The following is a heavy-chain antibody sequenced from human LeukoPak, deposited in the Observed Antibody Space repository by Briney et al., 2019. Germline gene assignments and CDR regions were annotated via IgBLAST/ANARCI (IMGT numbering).Heavy chain of an antibody. Sequence: PGGSLRLSCAASGFTFSSYGMHWVRQAPGKGLEWVAFIRYDGSNKYYADSVKGRFTISRDNSKNTLYLQMNSLRAEDTAVYYCAKEVAMDFWSGKPKYYFDYWGQGTLVTVSS. CDR1: GFTFSSYG. CDR3: AKEVAMDFWSGKPKYYFDY. CDR2: IRYDGSNK. J-gene: IGHJ4*02. V-gene: IGHV3-30*02. D-gene: IGHD3-3*01.